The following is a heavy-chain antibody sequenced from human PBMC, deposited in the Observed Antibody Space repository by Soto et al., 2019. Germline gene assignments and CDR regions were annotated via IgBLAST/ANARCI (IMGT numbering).Heavy chain of an antibody. CDR2: ISACNGNT. D-gene: IGHD2-15*01. Sequence: QVQLVQSGAEVKQPGASVKVSCKASGFTFTHYGFSWVRQAPGQGLELMGWISACNGNTYYAQKLQDRVTLTTDTSTSTVYMDLRSLRSDDTAMYYCARTPPPSGYCDNTSCQNWSDHWGQGTLVTVSS. CDR1: GFTFTHYG. J-gene: IGHJ5*02. CDR3: ARTPPPSGYCDNTSCQNWSDH. V-gene: IGHV1-18*01.